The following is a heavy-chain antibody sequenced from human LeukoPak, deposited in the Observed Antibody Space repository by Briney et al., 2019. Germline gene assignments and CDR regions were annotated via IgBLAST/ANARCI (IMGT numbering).Heavy chain of an antibody. CDR1: GFTFSSYA. CDR3: TRGRLGNFFDY. Sequence: GGSLRLSCAASGFTFSSYAMSWVRQAPGKGLEWVSAISSSGGSTYYADSVKGRFTISRDNAKNTVYLQLNSLRAEDSAVYFCTRGRLGNFFDYWGQGTLVTVSS. CDR2: ISSSGGST. V-gene: IGHV3-23*01. D-gene: IGHD3-9*01. J-gene: IGHJ4*02.